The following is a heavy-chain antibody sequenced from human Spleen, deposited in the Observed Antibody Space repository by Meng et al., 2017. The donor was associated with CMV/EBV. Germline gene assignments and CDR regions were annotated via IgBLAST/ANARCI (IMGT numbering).Heavy chain of an antibody. D-gene: IGHD6-6*01. CDR3: AKSQLAPRANYYYYGMDV. CDR1: GFTFSSYS. CDR2: IRYDGSNK. V-gene: IGHV3-30*02. Sequence: GESLKISCAASGFTFSSYSMNWVRQAPGKGLEWVAFIRYDGSNKYYADSVKGRFTISRDNSKNTLYLQMNSLRAEDTAVYYCAKSQLAPRANYYYYGMDVWGQGTTVTVSS. J-gene: IGHJ6*02.